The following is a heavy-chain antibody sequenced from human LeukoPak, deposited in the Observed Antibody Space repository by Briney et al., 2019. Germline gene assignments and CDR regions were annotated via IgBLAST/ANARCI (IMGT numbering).Heavy chain of an antibody. J-gene: IGHJ5*02. CDR1: GLSVNGYW. Sequence: PGGSLRLACAASGLSVNGYWMDSVRQAPGKGLVWLSPINSDGSGTDYADSVKGRFTVSRDNAKNTVYLQMNTLRAEDTAVYYCARDPYISVAAWGQGTLVTVSS. D-gene: IGHD6-19*01. V-gene: IGHV3-74*01. CDR2: INSDGSGT. CDR3: ARDPYISVAA.